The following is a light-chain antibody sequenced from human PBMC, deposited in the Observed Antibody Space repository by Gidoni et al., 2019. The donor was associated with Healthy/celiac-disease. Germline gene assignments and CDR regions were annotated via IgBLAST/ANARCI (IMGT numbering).Light chain of an antibody. V-gene: IGKV1-39*01. CDR3: QQSYSTPYT. CDR2: AAS. J-gene: IGKJ2*01. Sequence: DFQLTQSPSSLSASVGDRVTITCRASKSISSYLNWYQQKPGKVPKLLIDAASSLQSGVPSRFSGSGSGTDFTLTISSLQPEDFATYYCQQSYSTPYTFGQGTKLEIK. CDR1: KSISSY.